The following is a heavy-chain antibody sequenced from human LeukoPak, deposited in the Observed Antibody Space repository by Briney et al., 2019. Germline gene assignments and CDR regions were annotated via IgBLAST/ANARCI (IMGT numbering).Heavy chain of an antibody. Sequence: PGGSLRLSCAASGFTLTSYAMSWVRQAPGKGLEWVSAISGSGDTTYYADSVKGRFTISRDTSKSTLYLQMNSLRAEDTAIYFCAKERRGGSPNNWFDPWGQGTLVTVSS. V-gene: IGHV3-23*01. J-gene: IGHJ5*02. D-gene: IGHD2-15*01. CDR2: ISGSGDTT. CDR3: AKERRGGSPNNWFDP. CDR1: GFTLTSYA.